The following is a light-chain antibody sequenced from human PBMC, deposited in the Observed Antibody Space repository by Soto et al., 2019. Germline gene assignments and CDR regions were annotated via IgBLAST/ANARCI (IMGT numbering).Light chain of an antibody. V-gene: IGKV1-5*03. J-gene: IGKJ2*01. CDR3: QQYNAWYT. CDR2: KAS. Sequence: DIQMTQSPSTLSASVGDRVTITCRASQSINTWLAWYQLKPGKAPNLLIYKASTTASGVPSRFSGSGSGTEFTLTISSLQPDDFATYFCQQYNAWYTFGQGTKLEIK. CDR1: QSINTW.